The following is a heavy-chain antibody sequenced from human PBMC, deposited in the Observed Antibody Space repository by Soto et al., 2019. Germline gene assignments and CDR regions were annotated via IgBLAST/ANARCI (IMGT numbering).Heavy chain of an antibody. Sequence: QLQLQESGPGLVKPSETLSLTCTVSGGSISSSSYYWGWIRQPPGKGLAWIGSIYYSGSTYYNPSLKSRVTISVGTSKNQLSLKVSSGTAAETAVYYGARLGGLDRNDGFDIGGQGTMVTVSS. V-gene: IGHV4-39*01. J-gene: IGHJ3*02. CDR1: GGSISSSSYY. CDR2: IYYSGST. CDR3: ARLGGLDRNDGFDI. D-gene: IGHD3-16*01.